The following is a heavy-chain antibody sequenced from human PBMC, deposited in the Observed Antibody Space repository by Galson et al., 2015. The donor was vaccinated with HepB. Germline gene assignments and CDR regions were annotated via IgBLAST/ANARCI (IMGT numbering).Heavy chain of an antibody. J-gene: IGHJ4*02. CDR1: GGSISSSSYY. Sequence: LSLTCTVSGGSISSSSYYWGWIRQPPGKGLEWIGSIYYSGSTNYNPSLKSRVTISVDTSKNQFSLKLSSVTAADTAVYYCAREAHGSGTLDYWGQGTLVTVSS. D-gene: IGHD3-10*01. CDR2: IYYSGST. V-gene: IGHV4-39*07. CDR3: AREAHGSGTLDY.